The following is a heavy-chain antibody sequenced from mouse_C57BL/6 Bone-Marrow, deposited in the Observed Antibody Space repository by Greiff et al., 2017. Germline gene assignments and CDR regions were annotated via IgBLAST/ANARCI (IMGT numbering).Heavy chain of an antibody. Sequence: QVQLQQPGAELVKPGASVKMSCKASGYTFTSYWITWVKQRPGQGLEWIGDIHPGSGSTNYNEKFKSKATLTVDTSSSTAYMQLSSLTSEDSAVYYCASAKSSDVGGAMDYWGQGTSVTVSS. CDR1: GYTFTSYW. CDR3: ASAKSSDVGGAMDY. D-gene: IGHD1-3*01. CDR2: IHPGSGST. V-gene: IGHV1-55*01. J-gene: IGHJ4*01.